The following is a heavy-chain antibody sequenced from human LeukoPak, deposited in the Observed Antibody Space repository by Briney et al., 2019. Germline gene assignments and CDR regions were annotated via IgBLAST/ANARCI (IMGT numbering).Heavy chain of an antibody. CDR2: IYYSGST. V-gene: IGHV4-31*03. CDR1: GGSISSGGYY. CDR3: ARTMVRGVINSFDP. D-gene: IGHD3-10*01. J-gene: IGHJ5*02. Sequence: SETLSLTCTVSGGSISSGGYYWSWIRQHPGKGLEWIGYIYYSGSTYYNPSLKSRVTISVDTSKNQFSLKLSSVTAADTAVYYCARTMVRGVINSFDPWGQGTLVTVSS.